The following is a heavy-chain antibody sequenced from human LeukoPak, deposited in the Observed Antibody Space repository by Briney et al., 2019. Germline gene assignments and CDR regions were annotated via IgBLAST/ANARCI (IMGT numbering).Heavy chain of an antibody. D-gene: IGHD6-13*01. J-gene: IGHJ4*02. CDR2: ISSSSSYI. CDR3: ARARPYSSSSFDH. V-gene: IGHV3-21*01. CDR1: GFTFSSYS. Sequence: GGSLRLSCAASGFTFSSYSMNWVRQAPGKGLEWVSSISSSSSYIYYADSVKGRFTISRDNAKNSLYLQMNSLRAEDTAVYYCARARPYSSSSFDHWGQGTLVTVSS.